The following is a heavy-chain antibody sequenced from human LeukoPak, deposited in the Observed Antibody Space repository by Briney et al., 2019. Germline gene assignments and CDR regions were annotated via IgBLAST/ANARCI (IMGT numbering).Heavy chain of an antibody. CDR2: VNLQSST. CDR1: GGSITNTNY. V-gene: IGHV4-4*02. Sequence: SGTLSLTCGVSGGSITNTNYWTWVRQPPGKGLEWIGEVNLQSSTNYNPSLMGRVAISVDKSENHISLQLTSVTAADTAVYYCAREGGPYRPLDYSGQGTLVTASS. J-gene: IGHJ4*02. CDR3: AREGGPYRPLDY.